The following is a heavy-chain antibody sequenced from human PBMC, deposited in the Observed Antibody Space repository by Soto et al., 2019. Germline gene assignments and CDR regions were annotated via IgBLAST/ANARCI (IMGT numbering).Heavy chain of an antibody. Sequence: GVLRLSCTASGFTFGDYAMSWFRQAPGKGLEWVGFIRSKAYGGTTEYAASVKGRFTISRDDSKSIAYLQMNSLKTEDTAVYYCTSDGADYYYYGMDVWGQGTTVTVSS. CDR3: TSDGADYYYYGMDV. J-gene: IGHJ6*02. CDR2: IRSKAYGGTT. V-gene: IGHV3-49*03. CDR1: GFTFGDYA.